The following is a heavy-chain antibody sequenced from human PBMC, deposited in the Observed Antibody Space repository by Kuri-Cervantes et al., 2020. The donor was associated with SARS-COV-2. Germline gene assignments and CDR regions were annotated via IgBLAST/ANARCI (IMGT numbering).Heavy chain of an antibody. CDR2: IWYDGSNK. J-gene: IGHJ6*03. CDR3: ARDRIAPTGWDYYMDV. CDR1: GFTFDDYG. Sequence: LSLTCAASGFTFDDYGMHWVRQAPGKGLEWVAVIWYDGSNKYYADSVKGRFTISRDNSKNTLYLQMNSLRAEDTAVYYCARDRIAPTGWDYYMDVWGKGTTVTVSS. V-gene: IGHV3-33*08. D-gene: IGHD2-15*01.